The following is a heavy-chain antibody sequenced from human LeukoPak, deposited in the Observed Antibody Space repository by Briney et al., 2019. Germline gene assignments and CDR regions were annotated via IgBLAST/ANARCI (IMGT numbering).Heavy chain of an antibody. CDR1: GFTFSSYG. CDR3: AKGLLVGAAGPFDY. V-gene: IGHV3-30*02. J-gene: IGHJ4*02. Sequence: GGFLRLSCAASGFTFSSYGMHWVRQAPGKGLEWVAFIRYDGSNKYYADSVKGRFTISRDNSKNTLYLQMNSLRAEDTAVYYCAKGLLVGAAGPFDYWGQGTLVTVSS. CDR2: IRYDGSNK. D-gene: IGHD1-26*01.